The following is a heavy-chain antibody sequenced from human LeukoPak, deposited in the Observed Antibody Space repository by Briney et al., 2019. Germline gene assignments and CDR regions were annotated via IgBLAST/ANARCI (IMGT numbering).Heavy chain of an antibody. CDR1: GFTFSSYG. D-gene: IGHD3-10*01. CDR3: AGDGNVLWFRGLGYWFDP. V-gene: IGHV3-33*01. J-gene: IGHJ5*02. Sequence: PGGSLRLSCAASGFTFSSYGMRWVRQAPGKGLEWVAVIWYDGSNKYYADSVKGRFTISRDNSKNTLYLQMNSLRAEDTAVYYCAGDGNVLWFRGLGYWFDPWGQGTLVTVSS. CDR2: IWYDGSNK.